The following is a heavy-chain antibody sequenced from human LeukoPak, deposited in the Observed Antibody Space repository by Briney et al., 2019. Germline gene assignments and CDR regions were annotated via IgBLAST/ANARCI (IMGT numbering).Heavy chain of an antibody. CDR1: GFTFNTFW. J-gene: IGHJ4*02. CDR2: IRPDGSDK. Sequence: GGSLRLSCAASGFTFNTFWMNWVRLAPGWGLEWLANIRPDGSDKYYVDSVRGRFTISRDNGKNLVYLEMNSLRVEDTAVYYCSGRDSSRNPWAYWGQGTLVSVSS. D-gene: IGHD2-2*01. V-gene: IGHV3-7*01. CDR3: SGRDSSRNPWAY.